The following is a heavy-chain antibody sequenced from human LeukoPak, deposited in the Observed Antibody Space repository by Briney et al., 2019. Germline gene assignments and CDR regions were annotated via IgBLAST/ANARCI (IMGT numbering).Heavy chain of an antibody. CDR3: AREEVPAASRGY. V-gene: IGHV3-33*01. D-gene: IGHD2-2*01. CDR2: IWYDGSNK. Sequence: GGSLRLSCAASGFTFSSYGMHWVRQAPGKGLEWVAVIWYDGSNKYNADSVRGRFTLSGDNSKNTLYLQMISLRAEDAAVYYCAREEVPAASRGYWGQGTLVTVSS. CDR1: GFTFSSYG. J-gene: IGHJ4*02.